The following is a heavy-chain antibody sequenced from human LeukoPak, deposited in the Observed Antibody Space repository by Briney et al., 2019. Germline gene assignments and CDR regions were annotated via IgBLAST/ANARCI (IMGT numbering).Heavy chain of an antibody. D-gene: IGHD3-3*01. J-gene: IGHJ4*02. CDR1: GFTFSSYA. Sequence: GGSLRLSCAASGFTFSSYAMSWVRQAPGKGLERVSAISGSGGSTYYADSVKGRFTISRDNSKNTLYLQMNSLRAEDTAVYYCAKCEGFWSGQPYYFDYWGQGTLVTVSS. CDR3: AKCEGFWSGQPYYFDY. V-gene: IGHV3-23*01. CDR2: ISGSGGST.